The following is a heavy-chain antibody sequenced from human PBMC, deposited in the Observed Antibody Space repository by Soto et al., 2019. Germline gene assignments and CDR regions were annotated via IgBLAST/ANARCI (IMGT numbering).Heavy chain of an antibody. CDR2: TNPNSGNT. CDR3: ARGRFGTYGEYVDY. CDR1: GYTFTNYD. Sequence: QVQLVQSGAEVKKPGASVKVSCKASGYTFTNYDINWVRQATGQGLEWMGWTNPNSGNTNYAQKFQGRVTMTGNTSKNTAYMELGSLRSEDTAVYYCARGRFGTYGEYVDYWGPGTLVTVSS. D-gene: IGHD4-17*01. J-gene: IGHJ4*02. V-gene: IGHV1-8*01.